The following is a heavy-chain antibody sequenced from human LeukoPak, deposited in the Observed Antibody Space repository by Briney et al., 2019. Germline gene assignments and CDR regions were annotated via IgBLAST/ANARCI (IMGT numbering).Heavy chain of an antibody. J-gene: IGHJ4*02. CDR1: GFTVSSNY. CDR2: IYSGGST. V-gene: IGHV3-53*01. Sequence: GGSLRLSCAASGFTVSSNYMGWVRQAPGKGLEWVSVIYSGGSTYYADSVKGRFTISRDNSKNTLYLQMNSLRAEDTAVYYCARVAAAGTPPYYFDYWGQGTLVTVSS. CDR3: ARVAAAGTPPYYFDY. D-gene: IGHD6-13*01.